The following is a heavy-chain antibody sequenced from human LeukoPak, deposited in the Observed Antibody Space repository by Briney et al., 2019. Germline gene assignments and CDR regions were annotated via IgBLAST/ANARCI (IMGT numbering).Heavy chain of an antibody. CDR2: IYYNGNA. CDR3: AAYPPGVYRPVDY. D-gene: IGHD3-10*01. J-gene: IGHJ4*02. Sequence: PSETLSLTCSVSGGSINTLSYYWGWVRQPPGKGLEWIGRIYYNGNADYNPSLKSRVTLIVDTAKNQFSLKVTSLTSEETAVSYCAAYPPGVYRPVDYWGQGTLVTVSS. CDR1: GGSINTLSYY. V-gene: IGHV4-39*01.